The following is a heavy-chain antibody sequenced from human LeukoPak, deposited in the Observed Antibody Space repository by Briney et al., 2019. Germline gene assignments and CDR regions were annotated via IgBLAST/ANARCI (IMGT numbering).Heavy chain of an antibody. CDR1: GFTFSSYA. D-gene: IGHD3-22*01. V-gene: IGHV3-30-3*01. Sequence: GRSLRLSCAASGFTFSSYAMHWVRQAPGKGLEWEAVISYDGSNKYYADSVKGRFTISRDNSKNTLYLQMNSLRAEDTAVYYCPRVYDSSGYYYLPPDYWGQGTLVTVSS. J-gene: IGHJ4*01. CDR2: ISYDGSNK. CDR3: PRVYDSSGYYYLPPDY.